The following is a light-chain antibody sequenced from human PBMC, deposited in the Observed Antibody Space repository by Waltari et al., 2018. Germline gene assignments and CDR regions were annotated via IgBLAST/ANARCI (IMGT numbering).Light chain of an antibody. V-gene: IGLV2-14*03. CDR1: RSDVVRFYF. Sequence: QSALTQPASVSGSPGQSITISSTRTRSDVVRFYFAHWYQQHPAKAPKLIISNVSRRPSGVSYRFSGSKSGNRASLTISGLQAEDEATYYCSSYTSDYTYVFGTGTEVTVV. CDR2: NVS. CDR3: SSYTSDYTYV. J-gene: IGLJ1*01.